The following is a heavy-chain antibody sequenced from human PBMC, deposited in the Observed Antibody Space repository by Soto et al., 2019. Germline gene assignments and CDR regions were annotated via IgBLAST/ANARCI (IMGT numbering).Heavy chain of an antibody. CDR3: AALLAGG. J-gene: IGHJ4*02. CDR2: VYYNESA. V-gene: IGHV4-30-4*01. CDR1: GASVTSGDFY. Sequence: QVQLQEPGPRLVSPSETLSLTCTVSGASVTSGDFYWSWIRQPPGKGLEWIGYVYYNESAYYNPSLKSRTSISVDTSKNPFTLELSSVTAADTAVYYCAALLAGGWGQGSLVTVSS. D-gene: IGHD3-10*01.